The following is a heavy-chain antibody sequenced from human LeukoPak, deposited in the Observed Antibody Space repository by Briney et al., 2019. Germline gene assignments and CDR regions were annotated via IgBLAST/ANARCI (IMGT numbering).Heavy chain of an antibody. CDR2: ISGSDSST. Sequence: GRSLRLSCAASGFTFSSYAMSWVRHAPGKGLEWVSTISGSDSSTHYADSVKGRFTISRDNSKNTLYLQMNSLRADDTAVYYCAKSGYNRLDYWGQGTLVTVSS. J-gene: IGHJ4*02. D-gene: IGHD5-24*01. V-gene: IGHV3-23*01. CDR1: GFTFSSYA. CDR3: AKSGYNRLDY.